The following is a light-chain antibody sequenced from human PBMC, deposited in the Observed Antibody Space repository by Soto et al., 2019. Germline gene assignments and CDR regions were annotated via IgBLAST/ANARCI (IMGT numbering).Light chain of an antibody. CDR2: GAS. Sequence: DIQMTQFPSSVSASVGDRVNITCRASQGISTWLAWYQQKPERAPKSLIYGASRLQSGVPPRFSGSGSEKDFTLTISGLQPEDFATYYCQQYDRYPRTFGQGTKVEIK. J-gene: IGKJ1*01. V-gene: IGKV1D-16*01. CDR1: QGISTW. CDR3: QQYDRYPRT.